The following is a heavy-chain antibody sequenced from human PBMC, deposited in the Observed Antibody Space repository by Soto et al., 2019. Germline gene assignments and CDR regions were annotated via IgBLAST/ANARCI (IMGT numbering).Heavy chain of an antibody. V-gene: IGHV4-39*01. J-gene: IGHJ5*02. CDR3: GGVPDA. CDR2: ISYSGST. CDR1: GGSISSSSYY. Sequence: LSLTCTVSGGSISSSSYYWGWIRQPPGKGLEWIGSISYSGSTYYNPSLRSRVTISVDTSKNQFSLKLTSVTAADTAVYYCGGVPDAWGKGALVSVSS.